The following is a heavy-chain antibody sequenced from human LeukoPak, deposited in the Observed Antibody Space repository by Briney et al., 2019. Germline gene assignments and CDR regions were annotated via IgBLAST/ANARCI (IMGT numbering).Heavy chain of an antibody. CDR3: ARHGGAPPYHYYMDV. CDR1: GFPFTLYN. J-gene: IGHJ6*03. CDR2: ISSSTNTI. D-gene: IGHD1-26*01. Sequence: PGGSLRLSCEVSGFPFTLYNMNWVRQAPGKGLEWLSYISSSTNTIYYADSVKGRFTISRDNAKNSLYLQMNGLGAEDTAVYYCARHGGAPPYHYYMDVWGKGTTVTVSS. V-gene: IGHV3-48*04.